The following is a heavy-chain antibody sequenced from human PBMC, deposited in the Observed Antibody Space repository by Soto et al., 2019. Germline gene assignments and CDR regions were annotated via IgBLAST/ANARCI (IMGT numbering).Heavy chain of an antibody. J-gene: IGHJ4*02. D-gene: IGHD3-3*01. CDR3: ASASEDFGVVIPHRSQFYFGY. CDR2: IDPSDSYT. V-gene: IGHV5-10-1*01. CDR1: GYSFTSYW. Sequence: PGESLKISCKGSGYSFTSYWISWVCQMPGKGLEWMGRIDPSDSYTNYSPSFQGHVTISADKSISTAYLQWSSLKASDTAMYYCASASEDFGVVIPHRSQFYFGYWGQGTLVTVSS.